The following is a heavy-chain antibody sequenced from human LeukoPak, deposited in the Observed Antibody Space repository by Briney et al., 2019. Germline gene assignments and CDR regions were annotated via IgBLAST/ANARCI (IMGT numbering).Heavy chain of an antibody. Sequence: SETPSLTCTVSGGSISSSSYYWGWIRQPPGKGLEWIGSIYYSGSTYYNPSLKSRVTISVDTSKNQFSLKLSSVTAADTAVYYCARVPWFDELPNDGGEGSLVSVSS. D-gene: IGHD3-10*01. CDR2: IYYSGST. CDR3: ARVPWFDELPND. CDR1: GGSISSSSYY. V-gene: IGHV4-39*07. J-gene: IGHJ4*02.